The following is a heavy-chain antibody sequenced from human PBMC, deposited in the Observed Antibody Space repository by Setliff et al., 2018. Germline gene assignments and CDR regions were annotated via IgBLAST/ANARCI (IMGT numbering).Heavy chain of an antibody. D-gene: IGHD6-19*01. J-gene: IGHJ6*02. Sequence: SVKVSCKASGGTFSNYAISWVRQAPGQGLEWMGGIIPMFGTAKYAQRFQGRVTITADESTSTAYMELSSLRPEDTAVYYCARGKMDVVAVAGKYCVMDVWGQGTTVTVSS. V-gene: IGHV1-69*13. CDR2: IIPMFGTA. CDR3: ARGKMDVVAVAGKYCVMDV. CDR1: GGTFSNYA.